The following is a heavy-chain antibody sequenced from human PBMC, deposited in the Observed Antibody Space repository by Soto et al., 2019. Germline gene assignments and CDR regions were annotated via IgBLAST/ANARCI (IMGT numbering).Heavy chain of an antibody. CDR2: IYHSGST. CDR1: GDSISRGGYY. Sequence: HVQLQESGPGLVKPSRTLSLTCTVSGDSISRGGYYWNCIRQHPKKGLEWIGYIYHSGSTNYNPSLKSRFTISVDTSKNQLSLELSNVTAADTAVYYCARDGAGAYGLGWFDPWGQGILVNVSS. D-gene: IGHD2-21*01. CDR3: ARDGAGAYGLGWFDP. J-gene: IGHJ5*02. V-gene: IGHV4-31*03.